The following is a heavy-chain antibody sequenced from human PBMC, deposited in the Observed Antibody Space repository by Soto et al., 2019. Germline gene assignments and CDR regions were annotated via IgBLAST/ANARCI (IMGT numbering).Heavy chain of an antibody. Sequence: EVQLVESGGGLVQPGGSLRLSCAASGFTFSNYWMSWVHQVPGKGLAWVSNIKEDGSEKYYVDSVKGRFTISRDNAKNSVHLQMNSLRDEDTAVYYCVRFSILVSGRGRGAFFDSCGQGTPVTVSS. V-gene: IGHV3-7*03. CDR3: VRFSILVSGRGRGAFFDS. J-gene: IGHJ4*02. D-gene: IGHD6-19*01. CDR2: IKEDGSEK. CDR1: GFTFSNYW.